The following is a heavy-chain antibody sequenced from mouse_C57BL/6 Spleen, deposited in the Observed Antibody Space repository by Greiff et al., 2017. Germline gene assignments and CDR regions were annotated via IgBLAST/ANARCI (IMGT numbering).Heavy chain of an antibody. V-gene: IGHV1-82*01. CDR3: ARLLRYPYYFDY. D-gene: IGHD1-1*01. CDR1: GYAFSSSW. Sequence: QVQLKQSGPELVKPGASVKISCKASGYAFSSSWMNWVKQRPGKGLEWIGRIYPGDGDTTYNGKFKGKATLTADKSSSTAYMQLSSLTSEDSAVYFCARLLRYPYYFDYWGQGTTLTVSS. J-gene: IGHJ2*01. CDR2: IYPGDGDT.